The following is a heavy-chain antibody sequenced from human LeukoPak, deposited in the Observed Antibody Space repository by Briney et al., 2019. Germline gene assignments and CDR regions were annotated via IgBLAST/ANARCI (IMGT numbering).Heavy chain of an antibody. Sequence: GGSLRLSCAASGFTFSSYSMNWVRQAPGKGLEWVSYISSSSSTIYYADSVKGRFTISRDNAKNSLYLQMNSLRAEDTAVYYCARAYNWIYNNWFDPWGQGTLVTVSS. CDR2: ISSSSSTI. V-gene: IGHV3-48*01. CDR1: GFTFSSYS. D-gene: IGHD1-7*01. CDR3: ARAYNWIYNNWFDP. J-gene: IGHJ5*02.